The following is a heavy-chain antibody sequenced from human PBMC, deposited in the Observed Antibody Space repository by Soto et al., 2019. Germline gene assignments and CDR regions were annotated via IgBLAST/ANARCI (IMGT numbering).Heavy chain of an antibody. Sequence: SETLSLTCTVSGGSISSYYWSWIRQPPGKGLEWIGYIYYSGSTNYNPSLKSRVNISVDTSKKQFSLKLSSVTAADTAVYYCARAYGDCFDYWGQGTLVTVSS. D-gene: IGHD4-17*01. CDR3: ARAYGDCFDY. J-gene: IGHJ4*02. CDR2: IYYSGST. V-gene: IGHV4-59*01. CDR1: GGSISSYY.